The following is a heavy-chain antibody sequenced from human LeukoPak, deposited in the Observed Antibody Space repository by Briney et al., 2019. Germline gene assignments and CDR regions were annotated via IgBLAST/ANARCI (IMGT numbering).Heavy chain of an antibody. D-gene: IGHD2-8*01. J-gene: IGHJ6*03. CDR3: AKGGLYGYYYYMDV. Sequence: GGSLRLSRAASGFTFDDYAMHWVRQAPGKDLEWVSGISWNSGSIGYADSVKGRFTISRDNAKNSLYLQMNSLRAEDTALYYCAKGGLYGYYYYMDVWGKGTTVTVSS. CDR2: ISWNSGSI. CDR1: GFTFDDYA. V-gene: IGHV3-9*01.